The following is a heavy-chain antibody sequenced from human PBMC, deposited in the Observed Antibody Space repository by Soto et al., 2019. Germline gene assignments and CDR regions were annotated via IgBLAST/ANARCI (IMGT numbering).Heavy chain of an antibody. D-gene: IGHD4-17*01. CDR2: ISGSGGST. Sequence: GGSLRLSCAASGFTFSSYAMSWVRQAPGKGLEWVSAISGSGGSTYYADSVKGRFTISRDNSKNTLYLQMNSLRAEDTAVYYCAKESNHYGDYDFAPLDYWGQGTLVTVSS. V-gene: IGHV3-23*01. CDR3: AKESNHYGDYDFAPLDY. CDR1: GFTFSSYA. J-gene: IGHJ4*02.